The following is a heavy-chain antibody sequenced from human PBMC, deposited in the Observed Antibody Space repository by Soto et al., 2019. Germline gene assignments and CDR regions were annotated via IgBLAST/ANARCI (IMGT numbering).Heavy chain of an antibody. CDR1: KFSLSSYW. Sequence: PGGSLRLSFAASKFSLSSYWMDWVRQVPGKGLEWVANIKPDGTERYYVDSVKGRFIISRDNAKNSLYLQMNYLRAEDTAVYFCARDADASGWYHYGFDVWGQGTMVTVSS. D-gene: IGHD6-19*01. CDR3: ARDADASGWYHYGFDV. V-gene: IGHV3-7*01. CDR2: IKPDGTER. J-gene: IGHJ6*02.